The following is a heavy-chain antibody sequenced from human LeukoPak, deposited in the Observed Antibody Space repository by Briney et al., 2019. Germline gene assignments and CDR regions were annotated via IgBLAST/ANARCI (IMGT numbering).Heavy chain of an antibody. J-gene: IGHJ4*02. D-gene: IGHD3-10*01. V-gene: IGHV4-39*07. CDR1: GGSISSYY. CDR3: ARDTGQLWFGESGGYFDY. Sequence: PSETLSLTCTVSGGSISSYYWGWIRQPPGKGLEWIGSIYYSGSTYYNPSLKSRVTISVDTSKNQFSLKLSSVTAADTAVYYCARDTGQLWFGESGGYFDYWGQGTLVTVSS. CDR2: IYYSGST.